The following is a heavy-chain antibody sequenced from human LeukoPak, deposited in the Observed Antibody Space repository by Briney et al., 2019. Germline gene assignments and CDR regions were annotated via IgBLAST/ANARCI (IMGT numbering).Heavy chain of an antibody. Sequence: SVKVSCKASGGTFSSYAISWVRQAPGQGLEWMGGIIPIFGTANYAQKFQGRVTITADESTSTAYMELSSLRSEDTAVYYCARGAAKGGGASYYYYYYMDVWGKGTTVTVSS. D-gene: IGHD1-26*01. CDR1: GGTFSSYA. CDR3: ARGAAKGGGASYYYYYYMDV. J-gene: IGHJ6*03. V-gene: IGHV1-69*13. CDR2: IIPIFGTA.